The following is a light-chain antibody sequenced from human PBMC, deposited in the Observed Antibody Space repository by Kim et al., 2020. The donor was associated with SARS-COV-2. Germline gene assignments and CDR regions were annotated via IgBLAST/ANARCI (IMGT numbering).Light chain of an antibody. CDR3: QAWDSSTAV. J-gene: IGLJ3*02. CDR2: QDS. V-gene: IGLV3-1*01. CDR1: KLGDKY. Sequence: SLSPGQTASITCSGDKLGDKYACWYQHKPGQSPVLVIYQDSKRPSGIPQRFSGSNSGNTATLPISGTQAMDEADYYCQAWDSSTAVFGGGTQLTVL.